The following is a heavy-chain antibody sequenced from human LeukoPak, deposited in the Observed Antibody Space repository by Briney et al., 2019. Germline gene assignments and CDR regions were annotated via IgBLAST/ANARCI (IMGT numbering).Heavy chain of an antibody. Sequence: GGSLRLSCSASGFAFSGSNMNWVRQAPGKGLEWVSSITASSIYIYYADSVKGRFTISRDNTKNSLYLEMNSLRAEYTAVYYCARVLGDYYFDQWGQGTLVTVSS. CDR1: GFAFSGSN. D-gene: IGHD3-9*01. CDR3: ARVLGDYYFDQ. V-gene: IGHV3-21*01. J-gene: IGHJ4*02. CDR2: ITASSIYI.